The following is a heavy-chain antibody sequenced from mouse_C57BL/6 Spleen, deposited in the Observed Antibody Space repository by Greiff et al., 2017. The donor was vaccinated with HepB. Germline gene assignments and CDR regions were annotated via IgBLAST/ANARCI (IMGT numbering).Heavy chain of an antibody. CDR3: ARPATVVATPFDY. CDR1: GFTFSDYG. J-gene: IGHJ2*01. Sequence: DVQLVESGGGLVKPGGSLKLSCAASGFTFSDYGMHWVRQAPEKGLEWVAYISSGSSTIYYADTVKGRFTISRDNAKNTLFLQMTSLRSEDTAMYYCARPATVVATPFDYWGQGTTLTVSS. V-gene: IGHV5-17*01. D-gene: IGHD1-1*01. CDR2: ISSGSSTI.